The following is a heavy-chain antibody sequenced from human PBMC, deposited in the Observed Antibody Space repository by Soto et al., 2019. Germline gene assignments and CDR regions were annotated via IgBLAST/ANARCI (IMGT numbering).Heavy chain of an antibody. CDR1: GGSISSGGYY. Sequence: QVQLQESGPGLVKPSQTLSLTCTVSGGSISSGGYYCNWIRQHPGKGLEWIGYIYYRGSTYYTPSLKSRVXTXVXXSKNQFSLKLTSVTAADTAVYSCARDSSGYYRFGSWGQGTLVTVSS. CDR2: IYYRGST. V-gene: IGHV4-31*03. J-gene: IGHJ4*02. CDR3: ARDSSGYYRFGS. D-gene: IGHD3-22*01.